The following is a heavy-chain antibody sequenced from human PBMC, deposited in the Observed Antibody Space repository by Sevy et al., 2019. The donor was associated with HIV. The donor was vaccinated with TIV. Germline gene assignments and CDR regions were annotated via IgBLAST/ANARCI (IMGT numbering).Heavy chain of an antibody. CDR3: ARGXXRFQYYYXXXGMDV. D-gene: IGHD3-3*01. Sequence: ASVKVSCKASGGTXSSYAISWVRQAPGQGLEWMGGIIPIFGTANYAQKFQGRVTITADESTSTAYMELSSLRSEDAAVYYXARGXXRFQYYYXXXGMDVXXQGTTVTVSS. CDR2: IIPIFGTA. V-gene: IGHV1-69*13. J-gene: IGHJ6*02. CDR1: GGTXSSYA.